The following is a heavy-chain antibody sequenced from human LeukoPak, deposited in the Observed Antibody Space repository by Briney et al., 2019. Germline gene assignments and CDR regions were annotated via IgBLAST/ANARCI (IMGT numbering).Heavy chain of an antibody. CDR1: GYTFTSYE. CDR2: INTNTGNP. V-gene: IGHV7-4-1*02. CDR3: ARVHRSSGWCLPLGY. Sequence: ASVKVSCKASGYTFTSYEINWVRQATGQGLEWMGWINTNTGNPTYAQGFTGRFVFSLDTSVSTAYLQISSLKAEDTAVHYCARVHRSSGWCLPLGYWGQGTLVTVSS. J-gene: IGHJ4*02. D-gene: IGHD6-19*01.